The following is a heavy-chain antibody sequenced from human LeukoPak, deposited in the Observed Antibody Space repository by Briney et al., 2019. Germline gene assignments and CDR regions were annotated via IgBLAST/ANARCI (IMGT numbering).Heavy chain of an antibody. CDR2: ISGSGGST. Sequence: GGSLSPSCAASGFTFTTYAMNWVRQAPGKGLEWVSSISGSGGSTYYADSVKGRFTISRDNSKNTLYLQMNSLRAEDTAVYYCAKTSDYGGNLGNSLDLWARGIALTVSS. J-gene: IGHJ3*01. CDR3: AKTSDYGGNLGNSLDL. CDR1: GFTFTTYA. D-gene: IGHD4-23*01. V-gene: IGHV3-23*01.